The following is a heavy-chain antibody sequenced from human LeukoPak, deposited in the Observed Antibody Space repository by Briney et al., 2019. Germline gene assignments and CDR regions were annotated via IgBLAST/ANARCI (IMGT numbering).Heavy chain of an antibody. D-gene: IGHD3-16*01. V-gene: IGHV4-59*08. J-gene: IGHJ4*02. Sequence: TSETLSLTCTVSGGSISNDYWTWVRQPPGKGLESIGYVYYSGSTDYNPSLKSRVTISVDTSKNQFSLKLSSVTAADTAVYYCARRRSGDSHFDYWGQGTLVTVSS. CDR3: ARRRSGDSHFDY. CDR1: GGSISNDY. CDR2: VYYSGST.